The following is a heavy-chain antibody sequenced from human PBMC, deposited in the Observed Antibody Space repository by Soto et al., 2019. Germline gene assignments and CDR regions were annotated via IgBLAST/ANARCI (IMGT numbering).Heavy chain of an antibody. V-gene: IGHV4-39*01. CDR2: IYYSGST. Sequence: RTPPGKGLEWIGSIYYSGSTYYNPSLKSRVTISVDTSKNQFSLKLSSVTAADTAFYYCERHPDYYYYYYMDGWGKGTTVTVSS. J-gene: IGHJ6*03. CDR3: ERHPDYYYYYYMDG.